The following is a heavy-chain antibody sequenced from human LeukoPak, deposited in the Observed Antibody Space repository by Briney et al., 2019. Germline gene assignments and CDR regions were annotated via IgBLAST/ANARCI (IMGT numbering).Heavy chain of an antibody. D-gene: IGHD6-19*01. CDR1: GFTFSSYA. J-gene: IGHJ4*02. Sequence: PGGSLRLSCAASGFTFSSYAMHWVRQAPGKGLEWVAVISYDGSNKYYADSVKGRFTISRDNSKNTLYLQMNGLRAEDPAVYYCARDLGQIGYSSGWYAVGFDYWGQGTLVTVSS. CDR3: ARDLGQIGYSSGWYAVGFDY. V-gene: IGHV3-30-3*01. CDR2: ISYDGSNK.